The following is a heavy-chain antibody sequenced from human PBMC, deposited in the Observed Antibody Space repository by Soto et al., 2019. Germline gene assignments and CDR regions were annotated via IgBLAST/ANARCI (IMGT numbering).Heavy chain of an antibody. J-gene: IGHJ5*02. Sequence: QVQLVQSGAEVKKPGASVKVSCTASGYTFTHYAIHWVRHAPGQRLEWMGFINAGIGNTKYSQTFQGRLTFTQDTSASTAYMDLSSLRSEDTAIYYCARGLAADGAWGQGTLVTVSS. CDR1: GYTFTHYA. CDR3: ARGLAADGA. CDR2: INAGIGNT. D-gene: IGHD6-13*01. V-gene: IGHV1-3*01.